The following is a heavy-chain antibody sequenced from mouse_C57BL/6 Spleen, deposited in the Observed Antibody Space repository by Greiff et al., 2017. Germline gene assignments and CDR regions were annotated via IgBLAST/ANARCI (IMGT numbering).Heavy chain of an antibody. CDR2: IDPSDSYT. V-gene: IGHV1-59*01. CDR3: ARRGSSRYAMDY. CDR1: GYTFTSYW. D-gene: IGHD1-1*01. J-gene: IGHJ4*01. Sequence: QVQLQQPGAELVRPGTSVKLSCKASGYTFTSYWMHWVKQRPGQGLEWIGVIDPSDSYTNYNQKFKGKATLTVDTSSSTAYMHLSSLTSEDTAIYYCARRGSSRYAMDYWGQGTSVTVSS.